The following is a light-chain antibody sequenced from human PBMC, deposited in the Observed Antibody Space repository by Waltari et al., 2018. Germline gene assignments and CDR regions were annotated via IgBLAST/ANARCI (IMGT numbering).Light chain of an antibody. J-gene: IGLJ2*01. V-gene: IGLV2-14*03. CDR3: SSQTLDGLVL. CDR1: GSSVGSSAS. Sequence: QSALTQPASVSGSPGQSITISCSGVGSSVGSSASVSLHQHHPGKAPQVIIYDVTNRPSGVSDRFSASKSANTASLTISRLQPEDEADYYCSSQTLDGLVLFGGGTRLTVL. CDR2: DVT.